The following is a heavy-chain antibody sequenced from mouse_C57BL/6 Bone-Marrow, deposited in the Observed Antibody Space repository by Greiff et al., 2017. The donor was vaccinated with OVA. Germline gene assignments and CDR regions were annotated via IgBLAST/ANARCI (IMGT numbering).Heavy chain of an antibody. Sequence: VKLMESGPGLVQPSQSLSITCTVSGFSLTSYGVHWVRQSPGKGLEWLGVIWSGGSTDYNAAFISRLSISKDNSKSQVFFKMNSLQADDTAIYYCAREEPFAYWGQGTLVTVSA. V-gene: IGHV2-2*01. CDR2: IWSGGST. CDR1: GFSLTSYG. CDR3: AREEPFAY. J-gene: IGHJ3*01.